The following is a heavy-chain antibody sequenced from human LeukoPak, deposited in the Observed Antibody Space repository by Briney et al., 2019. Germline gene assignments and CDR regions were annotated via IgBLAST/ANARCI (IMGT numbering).Heavy chain of an antibody. CDR3: AREGYDILTGYRQIFDY. Sequence: SETLSLTCTVSGGSISSYCWSRLRQPAGKGLEWIGRIYTSGSTNYNPSLKSRVTMSVDTSKNHFSLKLSSVTAADTAVYYCAREGYDILTGYRQIFDYWGQGTLVSVSS. D-gene: IGHD3-9*01. CDR1: GGSISSYC. V-gene: IGHV4-4*07. CDR2: IYTSGST. J-gene: IGHJ4*02.